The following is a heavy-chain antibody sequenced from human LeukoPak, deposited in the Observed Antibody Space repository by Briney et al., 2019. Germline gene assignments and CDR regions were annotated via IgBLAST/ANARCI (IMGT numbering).Heavy chain of an antibody. D-gene: IGHD1-26*01. CDR2: ISYDGSNK. Sequence: GGSLRLSCAASGFTFSSYAMHWVRQAPGKGLEWVAVISYDGSNKYYADSVKGRFTISRDNSKNTLYLQMNSLRAEDTAVYYCARAGGSYYFDYWGQGTLVTVSS. CDR3: ARAGGSYYFDY. J-gene: IGHJ4*02. V-gene: IGHV3-30-3*01. CDR1: GFTFSSYA.